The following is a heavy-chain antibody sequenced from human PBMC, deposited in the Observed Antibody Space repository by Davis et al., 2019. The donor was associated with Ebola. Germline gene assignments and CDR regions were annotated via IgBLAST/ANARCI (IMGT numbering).Heavy chain of an antibody. CDR2: IWYDGSKK. CDR3: ARDAYDFWSGYYYYYYGMDV. J-gene: IGHJ6*02. D-gene: IGHD3-3*01. Sequence: GESLKISCAASGFTFSSYWMSWVRQAPGKGLEWVAVIWYDGSKKYYSDSVKGRFTISRDNSDNMLYLQMNSLRAEDTAVYYCARDAYDFWSGYYYYYYGMDVWGQGTTVTVSS. CDR1: GFTFSSYW. V-gene: IGHV3-33*08.